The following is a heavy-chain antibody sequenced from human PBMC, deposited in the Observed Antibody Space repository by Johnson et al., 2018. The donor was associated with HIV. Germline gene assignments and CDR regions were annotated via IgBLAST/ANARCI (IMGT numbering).Heavy chain of an antibody. CDR1: GFTFSDYY. V-gene: IGHV3-11*04. J-gene: IGHJ3*02. CDR2: ISSSDSTL. CDR3: ARGWELLTDDVFYI. D-gene: IGHD1-26*01. Sequence: QVQLMESGGGLVKPGGSLRLSCAASGFTFSDYYMSWIRQAPGKGLEWISYISSSDSTLYYADSVKGRFTISRDNAKNSLYLQMNSLRAEDTAVYYCARGWELLTDDVFYIWGQGTMVTVSS.